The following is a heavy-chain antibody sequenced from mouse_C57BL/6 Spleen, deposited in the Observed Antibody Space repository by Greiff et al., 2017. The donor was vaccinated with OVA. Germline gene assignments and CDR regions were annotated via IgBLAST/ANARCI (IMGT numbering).Heavy chain of an antibody. CDR2: IHPNSGST. Sequence: QVQLQQPGAELVKPGASVKLSCKASGYTFTSYWMHWVKQRPGQGLAWIGMIHPNSGSTNYNEKFKSKATLTVDKSSSTAYMQLSSLTSEDSAVYYCARDGLKADYFDYWGQGTTLTVSS. D-gene: IGHD1-3*01. J-gene: IGHJ2*01. CDR1: GYTFTSYW. V-gene: IGHV1-64*01. CDR3: ARDGLKADYFDY.